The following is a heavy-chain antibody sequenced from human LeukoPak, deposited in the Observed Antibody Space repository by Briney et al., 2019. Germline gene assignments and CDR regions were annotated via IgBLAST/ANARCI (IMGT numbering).Heavy chain of an antibody. Sequence: PGGSLRRYCAASGFIFSNYGMNWVRQAPGKGLEWVAAISASGSATSYADSVRGRFTISRDNSKSTTYLQMNSLRAEDTAVYYCARDFPMVGRGAFDVWGQGTVVTVSS. CDR3: ARDFPMVGRGAFDV. J-gene: IGHJ3*01. D-gene: IGHD4/OR15-4a*01. CDR2: ISASGSAT. V-gene: IGHV3-23*01. CDR1: GFIFSNYG.